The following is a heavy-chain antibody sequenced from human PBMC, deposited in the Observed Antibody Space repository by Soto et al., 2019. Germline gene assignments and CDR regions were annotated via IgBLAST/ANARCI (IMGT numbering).Heavy chain of an antibody. CDR2: ISGSGDTI. CDR1: GFTFSDYY. Sequence: GGSLRLSCAASGFTFSDYYMHWIRQAPGKGLEWVSYISGSGDTIHYADSVQGRFTISRDNAKSSLYLQMSSLRAEDTAVYYCARVGCSASCFSDWFDPWGQGTLVT. CDR3: ARVGCSASCFSDWFDP. D-gene: IGHD2-2*01. V-gene: IGHV3-11*01. J-gene: IGHJ5*02.